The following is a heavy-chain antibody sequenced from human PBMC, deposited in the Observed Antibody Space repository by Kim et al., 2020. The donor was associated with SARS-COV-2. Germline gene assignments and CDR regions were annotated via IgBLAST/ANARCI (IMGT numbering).Heavy chain of an antibody. CDR2: IIPIFGTA. CDR3: ASVVPAATRWDWYFDL. D-gene: IGHD2-2*01. J-gene: IGHJ2*01. CDR1: GGNFSSYA. Sequence: SVKVSCKASGGNFSSYAISWVRQAPGQGLEWMGGIIPIFGTANYAQKFQGRVTITADESTSTAYMELSSLRSEDTAVYYCASVVPAATRWDWYFDLWGR. V-gene: IGHV1-69*13.